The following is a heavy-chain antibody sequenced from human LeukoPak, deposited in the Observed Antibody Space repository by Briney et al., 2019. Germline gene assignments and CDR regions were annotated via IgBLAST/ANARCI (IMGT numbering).Heavy chain of an antibody. CDR2: IYYSGST. CDR3: ASTRGYSGYDPFDY. Sequence: PSETLSLTCNVSGGSISSGGNYWSRIRQHPGKGLEWIGYIYYSGSTYYNPSLKSRVTISVDTSTNQFSLKMISVTAADTAVYYCASTRGYSGYDPFDYWGQGTLVTVSS. V-gene: IGHV4-31*03. CDR1: GGSISSGGNY. D-gene: IGHD5-12*01. J-gene: IGHJ4*02.